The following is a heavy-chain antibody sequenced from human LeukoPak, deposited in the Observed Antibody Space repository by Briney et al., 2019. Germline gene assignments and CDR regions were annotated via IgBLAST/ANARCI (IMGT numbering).Heavy chain of an antibody. CDR1: GSTFSYCA. V-gene: IGHV3-30*04. CDR3: AKEVSRISFFDY. CDR2: ISYDGINK. D-gene: IGHD2-15*01. Sequence: GRSLRLSCAASGSTFSYCAMHWVRQAPGKGLEWVALISYDGINKYYADSVKGRFTISRDNSKNTLYLQMNSLGAEDTAVYYCAKEVSRISFFDYWGQGALITVSS. J-gene: IGHJ4*02.